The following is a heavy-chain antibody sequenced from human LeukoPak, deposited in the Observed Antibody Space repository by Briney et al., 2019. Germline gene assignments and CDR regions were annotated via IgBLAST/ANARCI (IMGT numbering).Heavy chain of an antibody. J-gene: IGHJ5*02. D-gene: IGHD3-3*01. V-gene: IGHV4-39*07. CDR2: IYYSGST. CDR1: GGSISSSTYY. Sequence: SETLSLTCIVSGGSISSSTYYWGWIRRPPGKGLEWIGSIYYSGSTYYNPSLKSRVTISVDTSKNQFSLKLSSVTAADTAVYYCAKVTIFGVVTAFDPWGQGTLVTVSS. CDR3: AKVTIFGVVTAFDP.